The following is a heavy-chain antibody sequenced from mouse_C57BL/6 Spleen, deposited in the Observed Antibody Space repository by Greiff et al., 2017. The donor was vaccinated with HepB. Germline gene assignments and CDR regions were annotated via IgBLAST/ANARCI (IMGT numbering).Heavy chain of an antibody. Sequence: QVQLQQSGPELVKPGASVKISCKASGYAFSSSWMNWVKQRPGKGLEWIGRIYPGDGDTNYNGRFKGKATLTADKSSSTAYMQLRSLTSEDSAVYFCASYGNEAMDYWGQGTSVTVSS. CDR3: ASYGNEAMDY. J-gene: IGHJ4*01. CDR2: IYPGDGDT. CDR1: GYAFSSSW. D-gene: IGHD2-1*01. V-gene: IGHV1-82*01.